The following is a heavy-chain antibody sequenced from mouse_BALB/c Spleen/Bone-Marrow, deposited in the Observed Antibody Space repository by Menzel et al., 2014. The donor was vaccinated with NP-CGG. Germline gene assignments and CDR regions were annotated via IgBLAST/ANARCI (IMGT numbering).Heavy chain of an antibody. CDR1: GYTFTNHV. D-gene: IGHD1-1*01. J-gene: IGHJ4*01. CDR3: ARRPSFYGSSYGAMDY. V-gene: IGHV1-14*01. CDR2: INPYNDGT. Sequence: EVQLQQSGPELVKPGASVKMSCKASGYTFTNHVMHWVKQKPGQGLEWIGYINPYNDGTKYNEKFKGKATLTSDKSSGTAYMELSSLTSEDSAVYYCARRPSFYGSSYGAMDYWGQGTSVTVSS.